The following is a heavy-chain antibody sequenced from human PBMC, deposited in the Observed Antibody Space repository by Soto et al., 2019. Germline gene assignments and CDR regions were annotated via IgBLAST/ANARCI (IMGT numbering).Heavy chain of an antibody. CDR3: AKAAAYHGSASYFPFDD. V-gene: IGHV3-23*01. J-gene: IGHJ4*02. Sequence: EVQLLESGGGLVQPGGSLRLSCAASGFSFSSYAMSWVRQAPGKGLEWVSSISGSGANTYYVDSVKGRFTVSRDNSKNTLYLQMSSLRGEDTAVYKSAKAAAYHGSASYFPFDDWGLGTRVTVSS. CDR2: ISGSGANT. CDR1: GFSFSSYA. D-gene: IGHD3-10*01.